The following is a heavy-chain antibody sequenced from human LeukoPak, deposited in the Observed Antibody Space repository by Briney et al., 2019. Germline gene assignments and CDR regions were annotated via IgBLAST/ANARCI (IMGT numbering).Heavy chain of an antibody. Sequence: PSETLSLTCTVSGGSISSYLWSWILQPPGKGLEWIGYIYYSGSANYNSYSGSANYNPSLKSRVIISVDTSKNHISLNLSSVTAADTALYYCARGAHSGSYHHFDYWGQGTLVTVSS. V-gene: IGHV4-59*01. D-gene: IGHD1-26*01. CDR3: ARGAHSGSYHHFDY. CDR1: GGSISSYL. J-gene: IGHJ4*02. CDR2: IYYSGSANYNSYSGSA.